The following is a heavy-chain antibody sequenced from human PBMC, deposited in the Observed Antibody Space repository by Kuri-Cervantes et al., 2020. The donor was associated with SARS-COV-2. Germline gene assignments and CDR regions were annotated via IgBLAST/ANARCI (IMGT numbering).Heavy chain of an antibody. V-gene: IGHV1-69*06. J-gene: IGHJ5*02. CDR1: GGSFSSYV. CDR3: ARQERVYCTNAPCRNFFDP. D-gene: IGHD2-8*01. CDR2: IIPIFGTA. Sequence: SVKVSCKASGGSFSSYVINWVRQAPGQGLEWMGGIIPIFGTANYAQRFQGRLTITADRSTSTIYMQLSSLRSEDTAIYYCARQERVYCTNAPCRNFFDPWGQGTLVTDSS.